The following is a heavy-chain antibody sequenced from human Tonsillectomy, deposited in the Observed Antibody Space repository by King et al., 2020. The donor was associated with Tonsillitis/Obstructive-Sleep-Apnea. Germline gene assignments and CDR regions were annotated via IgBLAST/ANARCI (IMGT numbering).Heavy chain of an antibody. CDR2: INHSGST. J-gene: IGHJ4*02. V-gene: IGHV4-34*01. CDR1: GGSFSGYY. Sequence: QVQLQQWGAGLLKPSETLSLSCAVYGGSFSGYYWSWIRQPPGKGLELIGEINHSGSTNYNPSLKSRVTISVDTSKNQFSLNLSSVTAADTAVYYCARGRSGFWSGYYGNWGQGTLVTVSS. D-gene: IGHD3-3*01. CDR3: ARGRSGFWSGYYGN.